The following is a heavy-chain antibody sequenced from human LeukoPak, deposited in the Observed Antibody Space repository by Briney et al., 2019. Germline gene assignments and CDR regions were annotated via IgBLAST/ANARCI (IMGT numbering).Heavy chain of an antibody. D-gene: IGHD2-15*01. Sequence: GGSLRLSCAASGFTVTNNDMNWVRQAPGKGLEWVSVITSGGSTYFADSVKGRFTVSRDNSKNTLSLPMNSLRVEDTAVYYCARDLISGPATHDSWGQGALVTVSS. CDR3: ARDLISGPATHDS. V-gene: IGHV3-66*01. CDR2: ITSGGST. CDR1: GFTVTNND. J-gene: IGHJ4*02.